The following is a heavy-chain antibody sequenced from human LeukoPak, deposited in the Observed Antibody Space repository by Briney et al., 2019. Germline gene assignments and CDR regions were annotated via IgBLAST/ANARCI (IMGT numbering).Heavy chain of an antibody. CDR2: ISSSSSYI. V-gene: IGHV3-21*01. J-gene: IGHJ4*02. CDR3: ARWYSGRQYFDY. CDR1: GFTFSSYS. D-gene: IGHD1-26*01. Sequence: GGSLRLSCAASGFTFSSYSMNWVRQAPGKGLEWVSSISSSSSYIYYPDSMKGRFTISRDNAKNSLYLQMNSLRAEDTAVYYCARWYSGRQYFDYWGQGTLVTVSS.